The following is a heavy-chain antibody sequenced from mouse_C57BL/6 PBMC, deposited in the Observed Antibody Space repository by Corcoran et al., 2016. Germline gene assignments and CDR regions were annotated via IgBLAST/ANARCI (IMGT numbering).Heavy chain of an antibody. Sequence: EVQLQQSGPELVKPGASVKIPCKASGYTFTDYNMDWVKQSHGKSLEWIGDINPNNGGTIYNQKFKGKATLTVDKSSSTAYMELRSLTSEDTAVYYCARSSYYGSLNAMDYWGQGTSVTVSS. CDR3: ARSSYYGSLNAMDY. V-gene: IGHV1-18*01. CDR2: INPNNGGT. CDR1: GYTFTDYN. D-gene: IGHD1-1*01. J-gene: IGHJ4*01.